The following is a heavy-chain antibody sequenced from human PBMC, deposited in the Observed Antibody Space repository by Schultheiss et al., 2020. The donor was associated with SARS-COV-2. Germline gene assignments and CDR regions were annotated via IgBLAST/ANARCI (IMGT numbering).Heavy chain of an antibody. CDR1: GGSISSSSYY. V-gene: IGHV4-61*02. Sequence: SETLSLTCTVSGGSISSSSYYWSWIRQPAGKGLEWIGRIYTSGSTNYNPSLKSRVTISVDTSKNQFSLKLSSVTAADTAVYYCARGLMGSGSYWLYHYYGMDVWGQGTTVTVSS. CDR3: ARGLMGSGSYWLYHYYGMDV. J-gene: IGHJ6*02. D-gene: IGHD3-10*01. CDR2: IYTSGST.